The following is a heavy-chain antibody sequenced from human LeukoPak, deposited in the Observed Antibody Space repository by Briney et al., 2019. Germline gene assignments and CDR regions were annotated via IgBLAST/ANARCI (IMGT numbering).Heavy chain of an antibody. Sequence: GGSLSLSCAASGCTVGSNYMSWVRLPPGAGLEWVSVVYIGGSTYYADSVKGRFTISRDNPENTLYLQMNSLRAEDTAVYYCARDTHIAIVRGVLADYYSYGMDVWGQGTTVTVSS. CDR1: GCTVGSNY. D-gene: IGHD3-10*01. CDR3: ARDTHIAIVRGVLADYYSYGMDV. V-gene: IGHV3-53*01. CDR2: VYIGGST. J-gene: IGHJ6*02.